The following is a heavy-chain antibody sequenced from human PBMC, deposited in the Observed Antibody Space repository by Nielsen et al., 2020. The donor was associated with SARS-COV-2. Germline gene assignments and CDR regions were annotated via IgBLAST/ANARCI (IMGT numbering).Heavy chain of an antibody. V-gene: IGHV3-53*01. CDR1: GFTVSSNY. CDR3: ARVLRGTLDY. D-gene: IGHD1-14*01. CDR2: IYSGGST. Sequence: GESLKTSCAASGFTVSSNYLSWVRQAPGKGLEWVSLIYSGGSTHYADSVKGRFTISRDNSKNTLYLQMNSLRAEDTAVYYCARVLRGTLDYWGQGTLVTVSS. J-gene: IGHJ4*02.